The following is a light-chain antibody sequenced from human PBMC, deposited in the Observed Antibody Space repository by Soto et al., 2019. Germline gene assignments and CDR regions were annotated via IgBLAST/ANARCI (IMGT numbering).Light chain of an antibody. CDR3: QQYDNLPS. V-gene: IGKV1-33*01. CDR1: QGISSA. J-gene: IGKJ4*01. CDR2: DAS. Sequence: DIQMTQSPSSLSASVGDRGTITFRASQGISSALAWYQQKPGKAPKLLIYDASNLETGVPSRFSGSGSGTDFTFTISSLQPEDIATYYCQQYDNLPSFGGGTKVDIK.